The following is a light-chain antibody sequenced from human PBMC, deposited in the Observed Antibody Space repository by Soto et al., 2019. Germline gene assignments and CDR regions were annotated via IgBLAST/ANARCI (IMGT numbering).Light chain of an antibody. V-gene: IGLV1-44*01. CDR2: SNN. CDR3: ATWDDSLSGVI. J-gene: IGLJ2*01. Sequence: QPVLTQPPSASGTPGQRVSISCSGHSSNIGYSPVNWYQRLPETAPRLLIYSNNQRPSGVPDRFSGSKSGTSAFLAISGLQSEDEADYYCATWDDSLSGVIFGGGTKLTVL. CDR1: SSNIGYSP.